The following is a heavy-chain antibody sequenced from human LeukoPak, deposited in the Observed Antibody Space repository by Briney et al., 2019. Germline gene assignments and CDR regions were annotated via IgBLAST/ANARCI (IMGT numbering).Heavy chain of an antibody. J-gene: IGHJ4*02. D-gene: IGHD3-16*01. CDR2: IFYSGES. V-gene: IGHV4-39*01. Sequence: SETLSPTCTVSGGSISGNYYWGWIRQPPGKGLEWIASIFYSGESNKSPSLKNRVTVSVDTSKNQFFLKLTSVTVADTAVYFCARLGDVEVNGGTLDYWGRGTLVTVSS. CDR3: ARLGDVEVNGGTLDY. CDR1: GGSISGNYY.